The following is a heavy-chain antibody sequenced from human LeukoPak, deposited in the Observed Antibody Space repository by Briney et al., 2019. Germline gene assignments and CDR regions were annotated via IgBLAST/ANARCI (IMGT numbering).Heavy chain of an antibody. V-gene: IGHV4-59*08. CDR3: AIRAAAGTGAYDY. CDR1: GGSISSYY. J-gene: IGHJ4*02. D-gene: IGHD6-13*01. CDR2: IYYSGST. Sequence: SETLSLTCTVSGGSISSYYWSWIRQPPGKGLEWIGYIYYSGSTNYNPSLKSRVTISVDTSKNQFSLKLSSVTAADTAVYYCAIRAAAGTGAYDYWGQETLVTVSS.